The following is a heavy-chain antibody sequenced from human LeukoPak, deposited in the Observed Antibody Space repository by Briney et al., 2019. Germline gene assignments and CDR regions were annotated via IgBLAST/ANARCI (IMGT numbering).Heavy chain of an antibody. CDR2: ISSSSSYI. J-gene: IGHJ4*02. CDR3: ARGRCGGGCYAVDN. D-gene: IGHD2-21*02. V-gene: IGHV3-21*01. CDR1: GFTFSSYG. Sequence: GGSLRLSCAASGFTFSSYGMNWVRQAPGKGLEWVSSISSSSSYIYYADSVKGRFTISRDNAKSSLYLQMNSLRAEDTAVYYCARGRCGGGCYAVDNWGQGTLVTVSS.